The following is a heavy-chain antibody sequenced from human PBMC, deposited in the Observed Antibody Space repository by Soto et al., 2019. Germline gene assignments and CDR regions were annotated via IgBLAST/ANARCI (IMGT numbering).Heavy chain of an antibody. CDR2: IYYSGST. V-gene: IGHV4-31*03. J-gene: IGHJ6*02. D-gene: IGHD3-3*01. Sequence: SETLSLTCTVFCGSISSGGCYWSWIRQHPGKGLGWIGYIYYSGSTYYNPSLKSRVTISVDTSKNQFSLKLSSVTAAETAVYYCAGQGRDFWSGYPADYDYYGMDVWGQGTTVTV. CDR3: AGQGRDFWSGYPADYDYYGMDV. CDR1: CGSISSGGCY.